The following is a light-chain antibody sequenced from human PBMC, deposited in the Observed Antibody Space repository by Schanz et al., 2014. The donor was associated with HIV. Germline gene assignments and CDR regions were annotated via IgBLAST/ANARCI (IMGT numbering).Light chain of an antibody. Sequence: SVLTQPPSASGTPGQRVTISCSGSSSNIGSNTVNWYQQLPGTAPKLLIYSNNQRPSGVPDRFSGSKSGTSASLAISGLQSEDEAEYYCAAWDDSLNGWVFGGGTKLTVL. CDR1: SSNIGSNT. CDR3: AAWDDSLNGWV. J-gene: IGLJ3*02. V-gene: IGLV1-44*01. CDR2: SNN.